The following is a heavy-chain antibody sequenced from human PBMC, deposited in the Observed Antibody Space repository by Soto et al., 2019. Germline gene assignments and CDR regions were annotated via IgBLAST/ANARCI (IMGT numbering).Heavy chain of an antibody. CDR3: ARSWLKEYYFDF. CDR1: GYTFTSYY. Sequence: GASVKVSCKASGYTFTSYYMHWVRQAPGQGLEWMGIINPSGGSTSYAQRFQDRVTMSSDTSTSTVYMELSSLRSEDTAVYYCARSWLKEYYFDFWGQGTLVTVSS. CDR2: INPSGGST. D-gene: IGHD5-12*01. V-gene: IGHV1-46*01. J-gene: IGHJ4*02.